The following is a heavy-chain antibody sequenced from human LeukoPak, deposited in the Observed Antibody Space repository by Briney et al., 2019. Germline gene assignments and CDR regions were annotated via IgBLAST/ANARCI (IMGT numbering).Heavy chain of an antibody. Sequence: GRSLRLSCAASGFTFSSYGMHWVRQATGKGLEWVAVIWYDGSNKYYADSVKGRFTISRDNSKNTLYLQMNSLRAEDTAVYYCAKDLNQLLDYWGQGTLVTVSS. CDR3: AKDLNQLLDY. V-gene: IGHV3-33*06. CDR2: IWYDGSNK. CDR1: GFTFSSYG. D-gene: IGHD2-2*01. J-gene: IGHJ4*02.